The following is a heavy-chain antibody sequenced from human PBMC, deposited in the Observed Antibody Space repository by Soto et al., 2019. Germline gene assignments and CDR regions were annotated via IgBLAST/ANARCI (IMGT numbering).Heavy chain of an antibody. CDR1: GDSVSSGSYY. Sequence: AETLFRTGPVTGDSVSSGSYYWGWVPRRPGKGLEWIGSIYYSGSTYNNPSLRSRVSMSIDTSKDQFSLKLKSVTAADTALYFCARQRTSVVTQAYFDVWGPGSLVTVS. D-gene: IGHD2-21*02. J-gene: IGHJ4*02. V-gene: IGHV4-39*01. CDR3: ARQRTSVVTQAYFDV. CDR2: IYYSGST.